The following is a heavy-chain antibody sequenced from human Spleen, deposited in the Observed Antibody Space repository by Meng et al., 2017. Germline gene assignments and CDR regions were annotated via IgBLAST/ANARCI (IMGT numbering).Heavy chain of an antibody. V-gene: IGHV1-18*01. CDR2: LGAHPGDT. CDR3: ARGTPGRSYSDY. D-gene: IGHD3-10*01. CDR1: DYTFTGYG. Sequence: QVQLVQSGTVVKKPGAYLKVSCKASDYTFTGYGVCWVRQAPGQGLEWMAWLGAHPGDTSHAPKFLGRVTVSADRPPATAYMELRSLRSDDTAVYYCARGTPGRSYSDYWGQGTLVTVSS. J-gene: IGHJ4*02.